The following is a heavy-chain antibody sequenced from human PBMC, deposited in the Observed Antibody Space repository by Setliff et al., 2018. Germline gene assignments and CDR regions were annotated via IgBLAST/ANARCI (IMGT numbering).Heavy chain of an antibody. Sequence: GGSLRLSCAASGFTFSDAWMNWVRQAPGKGLEWVGRIKSKADGGTADFAAPVKGRFTISRDDSKNTMSLQMNSLKTEDTAVYFCARTTGYRLEGDFDYWGQGTLVTVSS. D-gene: IGHD1-1*01. CDR2: IKSKADGGTA. J-gene: IGHJ4*02. V-gene: IGHV3-15*01. CDR1: GFTFSDAW. CDR3: ARTTGYRLEGDFDY.